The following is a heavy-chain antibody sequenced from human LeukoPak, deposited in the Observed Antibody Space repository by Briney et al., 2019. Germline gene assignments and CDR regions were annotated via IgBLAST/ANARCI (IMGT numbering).Heavy chain of an antibody. V-gene: IGHV3-23*01. D-gene: IGHD1-26*01. J-gene: IGHJ4*02. Sequence: PGGSLRLSCAASGFTFSSYAMSWVRQAPGKGLEWVSAISGSGGSTYYADSVKGRFTISRDNAKNSLYLQMNSLRAEDTAVYYCARRRYSGSSQHFDYWGLGTLVTVSS. CDR1: GFTFSSYA. CDR3: ARRRYSGSSQHFDY. CDR2: ISGSGGST.